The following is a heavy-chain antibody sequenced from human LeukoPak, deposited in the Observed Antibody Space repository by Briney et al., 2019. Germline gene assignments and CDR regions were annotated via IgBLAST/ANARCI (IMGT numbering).Heavy chain of an antibody. Sequence: GGSLRLSCEASGFTFSSNGVHWVRQAPGRGLEWVAVVWHDAKNKYYADSVKGRFTISRDNSKNTMYLQMNSLRAEDTAVYFCARDIRSTYFDYWGQGTLVTVSS. V-gene: IGHV3-33*08. D-gene: IGHD2/OR15-2a*01. J-gene: IGHJ4*02. CDR1: GFTFSSNG. CDR2: VWHDAKNK. CDR3: ARDIRSTYFDY.